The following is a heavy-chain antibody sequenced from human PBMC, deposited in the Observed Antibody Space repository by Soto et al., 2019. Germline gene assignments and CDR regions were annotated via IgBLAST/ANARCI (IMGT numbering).Heavy chain of an antibody. CDR1: GVTFSSYA. V-gene: IGHV3-23*01. Sequence: GGSLRLSCAVSGVTFSSYAMSWVRQAPGKGLEWVSGISGSGGSTYYADSVKGRFTITRANPRDTLYLQMNSLRAEDTAIYYCAKSFYYDRSGYFDYWGQGTLLTVSS. CDR3: AKSFYYDRSGYFDY. D-gene: IGHD3-22*01. J-gene: IGHJ4*02. CDR2: ISGSGGST.